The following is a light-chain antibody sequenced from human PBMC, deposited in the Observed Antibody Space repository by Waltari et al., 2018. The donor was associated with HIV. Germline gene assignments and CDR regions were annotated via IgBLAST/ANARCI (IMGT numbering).Light chain of an antibody. V-gene: IGKV3-11*01. Sequence: EIVLTQSPATLSLSPGERATLSCRATQSVSSYLAWYQQKPGQAPRLLIYDASNRATGIPDRFSGSGSGTDFALTISSLEPEDFGLYYCQQRDNWPPTFGPGTKVEI. CDR3: QQRDNWPPT. CDR2: DAS. J-gene: IGKJ3*01. CDR1: QSVSSY.